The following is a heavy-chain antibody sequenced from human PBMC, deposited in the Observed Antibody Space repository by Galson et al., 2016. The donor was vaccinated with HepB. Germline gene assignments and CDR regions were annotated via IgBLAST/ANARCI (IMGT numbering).Heavy chain of an antibody. D-gene: IGHD5-18*01. CDR2: VSTYDGDG. CDR3: ARDRGYGSDTFDF. J-gene: IGHJ3*01. Sequence: SVKVSCKASGYTFTAYGVSWVRQAPGQGLEWVGWVSTYDGDGNYAEKFQGRVTMTTDTSTSTAYMELWNLTSDDTAIYYCARDRGYGSDTFDFWGQGTMVTVSS. V-gene: IGHV1-18*01. CDR1: GYTFTAYG.